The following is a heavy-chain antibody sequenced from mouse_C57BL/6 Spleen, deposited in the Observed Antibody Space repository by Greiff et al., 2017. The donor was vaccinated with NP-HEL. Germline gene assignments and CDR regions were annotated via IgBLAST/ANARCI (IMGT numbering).Heavy chain of an antibody. CDR1: GYTFTSYW. CDR3: ARADSSGVDY. Sequence: QVQLKQPGAELVKPGASVKLSCKASGYTFTSYWMQWVKQRPGQGLEWIGEIDPSDSYTNYNQKFKGKATLTVDTSSSTAYMQLSSLTSEDSAVYYCARADSSGVDYWGQGTTLTVSS. CDR2: IDPSDSYT. D-gene: IGHD3-2*02. J-gene: IGHJ2*01. V-gene: IGHV1-50*01.